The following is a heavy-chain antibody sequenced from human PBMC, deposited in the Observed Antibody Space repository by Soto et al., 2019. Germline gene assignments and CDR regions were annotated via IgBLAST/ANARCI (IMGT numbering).Heavy chain of an antibody. D-gene: IGHD1-26*01. CDR3: ARAPGATTSIYFDY. CDR1: GGSISSGGYY. V-gene: IGHV4-31*03. CDR2: IYYSGST. Sequence: SETLSLTCTVSGGSISSGGYYWSWILQHPGKGLEWIGYIYYSGSTYYNPSLKSRVTISVDTSKNQFSLKLSSVTAADTAVYYCARAPGATTSIYFDYWGQGTLVTVSS. J-gene: IGHJ4*02.